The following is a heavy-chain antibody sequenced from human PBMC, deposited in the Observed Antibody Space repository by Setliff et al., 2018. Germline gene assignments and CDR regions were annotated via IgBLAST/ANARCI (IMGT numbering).Heavy chain of an antibody. CDR1: GYTFTGYY. D-gene: IGHD6-13*01. Sequence: SVKVSCKASGYTFTGYYMHWVRQAPGQGLEWMGWIVPVFGTRNYAQKFQGRVTFTADDSATTTYMELSSLTSEDTAIYYCARNMGMGQRDYFDYWGRGTLVTVSS. CDR2: IVPVFGTR. V-gene: IGHV1-69*13. CDR3: ARNMGMGQRDYFDY. J-gene: IGHJ4*02.